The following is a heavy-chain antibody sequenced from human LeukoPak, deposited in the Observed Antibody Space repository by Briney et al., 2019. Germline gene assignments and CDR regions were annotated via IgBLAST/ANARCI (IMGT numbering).Heavy chain of an antibody. CDR2: IYPGDSDT. CDR3: ARLVGYCSGGRCYGDWFDP. V-gene: IGHV5-51*01. Sequence: GESLNISCKGSGYSFTSYWIGWVRQMPGKGLEWIGIIYPGDSDTRYRPSFQGQVTISADKSISTAYLQWSNLKASDTAMYYCARLVGYCSGGRCYGDWFDPWGQGTLVTVSS. D-gene: IGHD2-15*01. J-gene: IGHJ5*02. CDR1: GYSFTSYW.